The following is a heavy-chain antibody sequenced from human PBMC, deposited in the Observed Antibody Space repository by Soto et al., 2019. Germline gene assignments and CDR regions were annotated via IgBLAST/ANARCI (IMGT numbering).Heavy chain of an antibody. CDR3: ARAYCSSTSCHDY. Sequence: GGSLRLSCAASGFTFSDYYMSWIRQAPGKGLEWVSYISSSSSYTNYADSVKGRFTISRDNAKNSLYLQMNSLRVEDTAVYYCARAYCSSTSCHDYWGQGTLVTVSS. J-gene: IGHJ4*02. D-gene: IGHD2-2*01. CDR2: ISSSSSYT. V-gene: IGHV3-11*05. CDR1: GFTFSDYY.